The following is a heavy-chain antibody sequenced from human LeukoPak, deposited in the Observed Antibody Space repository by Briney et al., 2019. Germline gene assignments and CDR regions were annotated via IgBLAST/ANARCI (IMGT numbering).Heavy chain of an antibody. D-gene: IGHD6-13*01. Sequence: PGGSLRLSCAAFGFTVGSNYMNWVRQAPGKGLEWVSVIYTGGGTYYADSVKGRFTISRDNSKNTLYLQMNRLRAEDTAVYYCARQFVSSFYYFDYWGQGTLVTVSS. V-gene: IGHV3-53*01. J-gene: IGHJ4*02. CDR3: ARQFVSSFYYFDY. CDR1: GFTVGSNY. CDR2: IYTGGGT.